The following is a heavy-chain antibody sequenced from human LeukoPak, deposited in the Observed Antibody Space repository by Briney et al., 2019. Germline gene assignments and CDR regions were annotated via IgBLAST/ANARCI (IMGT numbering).Heavy chain of an antibody. D-gene: IGHD2-2*01. J-gene: IGHJ4*02. CDR1: GGSISSGSYY. Sequence: SETLSLTYTVSGGSISSGSYYWSWIRQPAGKGLEWIGRFYTSGSTNYNPSLKSRVTISVDTSKNQFSLKLSSVTAADTAVYYCASSRVPAATTPEYYFDYWGQGTLVTVSS. CDR3: ASSRVPAATTPEYYFDY. V-gene: IGHV4-61*02. CDR2: FYTSGST.